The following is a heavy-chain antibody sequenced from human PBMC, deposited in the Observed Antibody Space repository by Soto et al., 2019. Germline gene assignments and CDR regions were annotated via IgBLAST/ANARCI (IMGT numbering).Heavy chain of an antibody. D-gene: IGHD3-3*01. CDR2: IYYSGST. CDR3: ARQSSDFWSGYYYYYGMDV. CDR1: GGSISSSSYY. J-gene: IGHJ6*02. V-gene: IGHV4-39*01. Sequence: SETLSLTCTVSGGSISSSSYYWGWIRQPPGKGLEWIGSIYYSGSTYYNPSLKSRVTISVDTSKNQFSLKLSSVTAADTAVYYCARQSSDFWSGYYYYYGMDVWGQGTTVTVSS.